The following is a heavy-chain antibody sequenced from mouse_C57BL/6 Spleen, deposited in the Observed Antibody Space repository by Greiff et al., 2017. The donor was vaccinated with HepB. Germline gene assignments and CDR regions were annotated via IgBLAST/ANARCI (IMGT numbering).Heavy chain of an antibody. CDR1: GYSITSGYY. J-gene: IGHJ1*03. Sequence: DVQLQESGPGLGKPSQSLSLTCSVTGYSITSGYYWNWIRQFPGNKLEWMGYISYDGSNNYNPSLKNRISITRDTSKNQFFLKLNSVTTEDTATYYCASVLRWYFDVWGTGTTVTVSS. V-gene: IGHV3-6*01. CDR3: ASVLRWYFDV. CDR2: ISYDGSN. D-gene: IGHD1-1*01.